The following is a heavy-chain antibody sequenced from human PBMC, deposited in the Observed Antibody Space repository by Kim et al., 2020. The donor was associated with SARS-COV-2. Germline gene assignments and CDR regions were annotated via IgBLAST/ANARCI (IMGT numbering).Heavy chain of an antibody. Sequence: SGPTLVNPTQTLTLTCTFSGFSLSTSGVGVGWIRQPPGKALEWLALIYWDDDKRYSPSLKSRLTITKDTSKNQVVLTMTNMDPVDTATYYCAHRPIPGSQQWLGYFDYWGQGTLVTVSS. CDR2: IYWDDDK. CDR3: AHRPIPGSQQWLGYFDY. D-gene: IGHD6-19*01. J-gene: IGHJ4*02. V-gene: IGHV2-5*02. CDR1: GFSLSTSGVG.